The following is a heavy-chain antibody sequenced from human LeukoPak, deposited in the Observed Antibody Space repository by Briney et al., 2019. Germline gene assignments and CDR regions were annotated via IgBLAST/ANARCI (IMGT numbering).Heavy chain of an antibody. CDR2: IYPSGST. Sequence: SETLSLTCAVYGGSFSGYYRGWIRQPPGKGLEWIGTIYPSGSTYYNPPLKSRVTISIDTSKNLFSLRLSSVTAADTAVYYCAVSWRFAFDIWGQGTMVTVSS. CDR1: GGSFSGYY. V-gene: IGHV4-38-2*01. D-gene: IGHD2-15*01. CDR3: AVSWRFAFDI. J-gene: IGHJ3*02.